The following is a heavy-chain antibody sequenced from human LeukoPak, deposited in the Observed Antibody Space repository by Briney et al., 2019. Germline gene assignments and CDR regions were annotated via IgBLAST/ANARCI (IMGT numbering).Heavy chain of an antibody. Sequence: GGSLRLSCTASGFTVSTNYMSWVRQAPGKGLEWASVIYSGGSTYYAASVKGRFTISRDNSKNTLYLQMNSLRAEDTAVYYCARTLGSGSYKYYFDYWGQGTLVTVSS. CDR3: ARTLGSGSYKYYFDY. D-gene: IGHD3-10*02. CDR2: IYSGGST. CDR1: GFTVSTNY. V-gene: IGHV3-66*01. J-gene: IGHJ4*02.